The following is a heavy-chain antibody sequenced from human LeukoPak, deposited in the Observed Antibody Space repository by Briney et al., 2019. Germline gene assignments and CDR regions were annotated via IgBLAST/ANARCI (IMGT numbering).Heavy chain of an antibody. CDR1: GFNFNNYW. D-gene: IGHD1-26*01. CDR3: ARQFYSGSYPYFDY. V-gene: IGHV4-39*01. J-gene: IGHJ4*02. CDR2: IYYSGST. Sequence: GSLRLSCAASGFNFNNYWMTWIRQPPGKGLEWIGSIYYSGSTYYNPSLKSRVTISVDTSKNQFSLKLSSVTAADTAVYYCARQFYSGSYPYFDYWGQGTLVTVSS.